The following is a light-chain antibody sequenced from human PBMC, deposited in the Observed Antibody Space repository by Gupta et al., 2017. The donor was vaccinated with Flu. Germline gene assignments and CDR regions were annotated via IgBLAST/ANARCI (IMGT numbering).Light chain of an antibody. CDR2: GDS. V-gene: IGLV1-40*01. CDR3: QSYDSSLSGWV. Sequence: SSNIGAGYDVHWYQLLPGTAPRLLIYGDSSRPSGVPARFSGSKSGTSASLAITGLQAEDEADYFCQSYDSSLSGWVFGGGTKLTVL. J-gene: IGLJ3*02. CDR1: SSNIGAGYD.